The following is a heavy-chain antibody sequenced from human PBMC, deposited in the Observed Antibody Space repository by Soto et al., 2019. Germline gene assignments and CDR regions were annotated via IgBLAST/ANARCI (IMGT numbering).Heavy chain of an antibody. CDR1: GGSISSYY. CDR3: ASAAGPYYDFWSGYSLAY. D-gene: IGHD3-3*01. Sequence: PSETLSLTCTVSGGSISSYYWSWIRQPPGKGLEWIGYIYYSGSTNYNPSLKSRVTISVDTSKNQFSLKLSSVTAADTAVYYCASAAGPYYDFWSGYSLAYWGQGTLVTVPQ. J-gene: IGHJ4*02. V-gene: IGHV4-59*01. CDR2: IYYSGST.